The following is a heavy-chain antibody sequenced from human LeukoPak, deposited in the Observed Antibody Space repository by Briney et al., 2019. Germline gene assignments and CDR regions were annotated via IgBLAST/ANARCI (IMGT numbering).Heavy chain of an antibody. CDR3: ATQRRGTSYHN. D-gene: IGHD2-2*01. CDR1: GYTFTSYD. V-gene: IGHV1-8*03. Sequence: ASVKVSCKASGYTFTSYDINWVRQATGQGLEWMGWMNPNSGNTGYAQKFQGRVTITRNTSISTAYMELSGLRSEDTAVYYCATQRRGTSYHNWGQGTLVTVSS. J-gene: IGHJ4*02. CDR2: MNPNSGNT.